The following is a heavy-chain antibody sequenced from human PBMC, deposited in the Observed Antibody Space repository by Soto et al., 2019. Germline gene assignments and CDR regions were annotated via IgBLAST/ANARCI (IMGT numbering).Heavy chain of an antibody. D-gene: IGHD2-8*02. Sequence: SETLSLTCTISGGSISSGGYYWSWIRQHPGKGLEWIGYIYYSGSTYYNPSLKSRVTTSVDTSKNQFSLKLSSVTAADTAVYYCWCAAHGTGGDYWGQGTLVTVSS. CDR2: IYYSGST. J-gene: IGHJ4*02. CDR1: GGSISSGGYY. V-gene: IGHV4-31*03. CDR3: WCAAHGTGGDY.